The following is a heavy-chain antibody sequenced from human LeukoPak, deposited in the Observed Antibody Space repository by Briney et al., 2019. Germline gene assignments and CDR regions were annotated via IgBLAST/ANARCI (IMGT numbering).Heavy chain of an antibody. J-gene: IGHJ4*02. V-gene: IGHV3-23*01. CDR3: ARELFDFDY. CDR1: GFTFDNFA. CDR2: ITGSGGST. Sequence: GGXLXXXXAPXGFTFDNFAMXWVRQAPGKGLEGVSEITGSGGSTYYADSVKGRFTISRDNSKNTLYLQMNSLRAEDTAIYYCARELFDFDYWGQGTLVTVSS. D-gene: IGHD3-10*01.